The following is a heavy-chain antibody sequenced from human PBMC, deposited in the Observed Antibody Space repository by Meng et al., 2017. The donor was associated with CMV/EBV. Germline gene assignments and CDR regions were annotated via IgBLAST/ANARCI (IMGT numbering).Heavy chain of an antibody. J-gene: IGHJ6*02. V-gene: IGHV3-74*01. CDR3: ARGYSNYYYYYGMDV. CDR2: ISTDGNSA. D-gene: IGHD4-11*01. Sequence: GESLKISCAASGFTFSSYWMHWVRQAPGKGLLWVSRISTDGNSATYADSVKGRFTISRDNAKNTLYLQMNSLRAEDTAVYYCARGYSNYYYYYGMDVWGQGTTVTSP. CDR1: GFTFSSYW.